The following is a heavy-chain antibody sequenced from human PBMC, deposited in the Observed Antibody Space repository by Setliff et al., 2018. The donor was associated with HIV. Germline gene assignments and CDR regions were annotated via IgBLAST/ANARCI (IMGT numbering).Heavy chain of an antibody. CDR1: GYIFTTSG. J-gene: IGHJ6*02. V-gene: IGHV1-3*01. CDR3: ARLGSGWSDSYYYAMDI. D-gene: IGHD6-19*01. CDR2: INGGSGRT. Sequence: ASVKVSCKASGYIFTTSGMHWMRRAPGQRPEWLGCINGGSGRTEYSPIFQSRVTITRDTLANTDYLELRSLRSDDTAVYFCARLGSGWSDSYYYAMDIWGQGTTVTVSS.